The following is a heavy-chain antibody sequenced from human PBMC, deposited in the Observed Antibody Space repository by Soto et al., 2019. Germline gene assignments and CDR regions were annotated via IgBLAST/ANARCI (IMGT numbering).Heavy chain of an antibody. J-gene: IGHJ6*02. Sequence: QVQLVQSGAEVKKPGASVKVSCKASGYTFATYGIRWVRQAPGQGLEWMGWISAYTGNTNYAQKLQGRLSMTTDTSTTTAYMELRSLKSDDTAIYYCAREEPPGHFYYGMDVWGQGTTVTVSS. CDR3: AREEPPGHFYYGMDV. CDR2: ISAYTGNT. V-gene: IGHV1-18*01. CDR1: GYTFATYG. D-gene: IGHD1-26*01.